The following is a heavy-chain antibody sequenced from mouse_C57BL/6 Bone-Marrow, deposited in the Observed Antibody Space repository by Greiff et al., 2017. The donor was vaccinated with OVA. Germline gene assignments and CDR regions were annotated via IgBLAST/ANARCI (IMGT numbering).Heavy chain of an antibody. CDR2: INPGSGGT. D-gene: IGHD2-4*01. Sequence: VQLQQSGAELVRPGTSVKVSCKASGYAFTNYLIEWVKQRPGQGLEWIGVINPGSGGTNYNEKFKGKVTLTADKSSSTAYMQLSSLTSEDSAVYFCARSPLYDYDGSWFAYWGQGTLVTVSA. V-gene: IGHV1-54*01. CDR3: ARSPLYDYDGSWFAY. CDR1: GYAFTNYL. J-gene: IGHJ3*01.